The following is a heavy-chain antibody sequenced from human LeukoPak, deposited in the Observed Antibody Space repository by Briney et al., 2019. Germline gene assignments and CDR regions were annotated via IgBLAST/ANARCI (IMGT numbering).Heavy chain of an antibody. V-gene: IGHV4-59*01. D-gene: IGHD6-19*01. CDR1: GGSISSYY. Sequence: SETLSLTCTVSGGSISSYYWSWIRQPPGKGLEWIGYIYYSGSTNYNPSLKSRVTISVDTSKNQFSLKLSSVTAADTAVYYCARETMGIAVAVDYWGQGTLVTVSS. CDR3: ARETMGIAVAVDY. CDR2: IYYSGST. J-gene: IGHJ4*02.